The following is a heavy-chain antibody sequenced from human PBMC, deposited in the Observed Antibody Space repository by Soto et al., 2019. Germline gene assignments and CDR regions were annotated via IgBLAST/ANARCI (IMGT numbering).Heavy chain of an antibody. CDR1: GFTFSSYR. J-gene: IGHJ4*02. CDR2: ISTGSSAI. D-gene: IGHD6-19*01. Sequence: EVQLVESGGGLVQPGGSLRLSCAASGFTFSSYRMNWVRQAPGKGLEWLSYISTGSSAIYYADSVKGRFTISRDNAKNSLYLQMSSLRDEDTAVYYCASSEGYDSGFDYWGQGTLVTVSS. V-gene: IGHV3-48*02. CDR3: ASSEGYDSGFDY.